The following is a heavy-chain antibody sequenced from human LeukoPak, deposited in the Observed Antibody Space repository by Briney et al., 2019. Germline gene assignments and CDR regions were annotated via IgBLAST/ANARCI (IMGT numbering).Heavy chain of an antibody. V-gene: IGHV1-69*04. CDR1: GGTFSSYA. Sequence: GASVKVSCKASGGTFSSYAISRVRQAPGQGLEWMGRIIPILGIANYAQKFQGRVTTTRDTSTSTVYMELSSLRSEDTAVYYCAREGANTSNSFDYWGQGTLVTVSS. D-gene: IGHD1-26*01. CDR3: AREGANTSNSFDY. J-gene: IGHJ4*02. CDR2: IIPILGIA.